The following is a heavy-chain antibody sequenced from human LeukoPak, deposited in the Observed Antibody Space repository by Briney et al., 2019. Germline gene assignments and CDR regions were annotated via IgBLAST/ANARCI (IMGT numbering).Heavy chain of an antibody. CDR1: GFTFSAYS. CDR2: ISSSSSYI. CDR3: VRVGHSSGWYLDY. V-gene: IGHV3-21*01. Sequence: PGGSLRLSCAASGFTFSAYSMNWVRQAPGKGLECVSYISSSSSYIYYADSVQGRFTVSRDNAQNSLSLQMNSLRAEDTAVYYCVRVGHSSGWYLDYWGQGTLVTVSS. J-gene: IGHJ4*02. D-gene: IGHD6-19*01.